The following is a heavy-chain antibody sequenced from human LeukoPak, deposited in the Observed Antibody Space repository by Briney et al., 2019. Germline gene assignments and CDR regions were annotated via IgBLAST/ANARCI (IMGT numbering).Heavy chain of an antibody. Sequence: GASVKVSCKASGYTFTGYYMHWVRQAPGQGLEWMGWINPNSGGTNYAQKFQGRVTMTRDTSISTAYMELSRLRSDDTAVYYCARVRALLWFGELAWFDPWGQGTLATVSS. D-gene: IGHD3-10*01. J-gene: IGHJ5*02. CDR1: GYTFTGYY. V-gene: IGHV1-2*02. CDR2: INPNSGGT. CDR3: ARVRALLWFGELAWFDP.